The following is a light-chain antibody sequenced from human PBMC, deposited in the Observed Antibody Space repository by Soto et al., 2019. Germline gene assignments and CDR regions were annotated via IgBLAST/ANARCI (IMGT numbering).Light chain of an antibody. V-gene: IGLV2-14*01. CDR1: SSDVGGYNY. CDR2: DVS. CDR3: SSYTSSSTEVV. Sequence: ALTQPASVSGSPGQSITISCTGTSSDVGGYNYVSWYQQHPGKAPKLMIYDVSNRPSGVSNRFSGSKSGNTASLTISGLQAEDEADYYCSSYTSSSTEVVFGGGTKLTVL. J-gene: IGLJ2*01.